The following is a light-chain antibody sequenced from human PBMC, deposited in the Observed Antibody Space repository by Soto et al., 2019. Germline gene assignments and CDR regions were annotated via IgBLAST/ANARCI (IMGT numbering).Light chain of an antibody. J-gene: IGLJ2*01. CDR1: SSNIGNNY. V-gene: IGLV1-51*01. CDR2: DNN. CDR3: GTWDSSLTDVI. Sequence: QSVLTQPHSVSAAPGQKVTISCSGSSSNIGNNYVSWYQQLPGTAPKLLIYDNNKRPSGIPDRFSGSKSGTSATLGITGLQTGDEADYFCGTWDSSLTDVIFGGGTQLTVL.